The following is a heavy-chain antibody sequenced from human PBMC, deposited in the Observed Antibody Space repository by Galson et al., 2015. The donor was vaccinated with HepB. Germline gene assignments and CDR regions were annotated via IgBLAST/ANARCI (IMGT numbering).Heavy chain of an antibody. D-gene: IGHD3/OR15-3a*01. V-gene: IGHV2-5*01. CDR2: ISVNDDK. CDR1: KFSLKTSGVG. J-gene: IGHJ4*02. Sequence: PALVKPTQTLTLTCTFSKFSLKTSGVGVGWFRQPPGKALEWLAFISVNDDKRFRPSLKSRLAITRDTSKNQVVLTMTNMDPVDTATYYCARSLGLVGPFFDFWGQGILVTVSS. CDR3: ARSLGLVGPFFDF.